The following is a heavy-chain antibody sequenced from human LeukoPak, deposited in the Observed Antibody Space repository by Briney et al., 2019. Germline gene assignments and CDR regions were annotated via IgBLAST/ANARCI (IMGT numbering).Heavy chain of an antibody. J-gene: IGHJ3*02. D-gene: IGHD1-26*01. CDR3: AGYRGSYYDAFDI. Sequence: ASVKVSCKVSGYTFTDYYMHWVHQAPGKGLEWMGLVDPEDGETIYAEKFQGRVTITADTSTDTAYMELSSLRSEDTAVYYCAGYRGSYYDAFDIWGQGTMVTVSS. CDR1: GYTFTDYY. V-gene: IGHV1-69-2*01. CDR2: VDPEDGET.